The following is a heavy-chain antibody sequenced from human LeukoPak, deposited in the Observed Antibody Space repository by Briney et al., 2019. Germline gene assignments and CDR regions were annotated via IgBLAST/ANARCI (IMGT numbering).Heavy chain of an antibody. Sequence: PGGSLRLSCAASGFTFSSYWMHWVRQAPGKGLVWVSRINSDGSSTSYADSVKGRFTISRDNAKNTLYLQMNSLRAEDTAVYHCARQVVTLSSDAFDIWGQGTMVTVSS. CDR3: ARQVVTLSSDAFDI. CDR2: INSDGSST. CDR1: GFTFSSYW. J-gene: IGHJ3*02. D-gene: IGHD2-21*02. V-gene: IGHV3-74*01.